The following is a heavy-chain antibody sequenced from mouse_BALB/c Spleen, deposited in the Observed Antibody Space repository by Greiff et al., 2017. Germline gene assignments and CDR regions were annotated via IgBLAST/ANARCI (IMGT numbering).Heavy chain of an antibody. CDR3: ATIYYDHEGCAY. Sequence: VQLVESGPGLVAPSQSLSITCTVSGFSLTSYGVHWVRQPPGKGLEWLGVIWAGGSTNYNSALMSRLSISKDNSKSQVFLKMNSLQTDDTAMYYCATIYYDHEGCAYWGQGTLVTVSA. J-gene: IGHJ3*01. CDR1: GFSLTSYG. D-gene: IGHD2-4*01. V-gene: IGHV2-9*02. CDR2: IWAGGST.